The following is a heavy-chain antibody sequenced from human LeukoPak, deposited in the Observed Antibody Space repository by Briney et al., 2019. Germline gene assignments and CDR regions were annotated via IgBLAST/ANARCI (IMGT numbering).Heavy chain of an antibody. CDR2: IRYDGTNK. J-gene: IGHJ6*03. D-gene: IGHD6-19*01. CDR3: ARRSSSGWYPDYYYYYMDV. Sequence: PGGSLRLSCEASEFTFSNYGMHWVRQAPGKGLEWVAFIRYDGTNKYYADSVKGRFTISRDNSKNTLYLKMNSLRGEDTAVYYCARRSSSGWYPDYYYYYMDVWGKGTTVTISS. V-gene: IGHV3-30*02. CDR1: EFTFSNYG.